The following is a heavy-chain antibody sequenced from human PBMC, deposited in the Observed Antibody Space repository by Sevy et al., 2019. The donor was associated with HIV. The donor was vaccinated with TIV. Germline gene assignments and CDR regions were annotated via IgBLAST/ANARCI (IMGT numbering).Heavy chain of an antibody. V-gene: IGHV3-23*01. Sequence: GGSLRLSCAASGFTFNDYAMSWVRQAPGKSLEWVSTISGRGDTTNYADSVKGRFPISRDNSKNTLYLQMNSLRAEDSAVLYCAKDHYTAVTIFGVITPGYYGMDVWGQGTTVTVSS. D-gene: IGHD3-3*01. CDR3: AKDHYTAVTIFGVITPGYYGMDV. J-gene: IGHJ6*02. CDR2: ISGRGDTT. CDR1: GFTFNDYA.